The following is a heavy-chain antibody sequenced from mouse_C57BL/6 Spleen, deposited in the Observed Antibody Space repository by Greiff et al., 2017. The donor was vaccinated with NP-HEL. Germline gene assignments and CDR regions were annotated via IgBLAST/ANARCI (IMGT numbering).Heavy chain of an antibody. CDR1: GFTFTDYY. J-gene: IGHJ2*01. CDR3: ARYTGGLDY. V-gene: IGHV7-3*01. Sequence: DVKLVESGGGLVQPGGSLSLSCAASGFTFTDYYMSWVRQPPGKALEWLGFIRNKANGYTTEYSATVKGRFTISRDNSQSILYLQMNALRAEDSATYYCARYTGGLDYWGQGTTLTVSS. CDR2: IRNKANGYTT.